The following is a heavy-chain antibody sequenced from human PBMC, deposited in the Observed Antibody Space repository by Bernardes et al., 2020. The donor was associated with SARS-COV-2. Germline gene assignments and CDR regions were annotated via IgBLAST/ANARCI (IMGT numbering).Heavy chain of an antibody. J-gene: IGHJ5*02. V-gene: IGHV4-34*01. CDR2: GNRNGRS. CDR1: GGTFSTHY. D-gene: IGHD1-26*01. Sequence: SGTLSLTCNVSGGTFSTHYLTWMRKPPGKGLEWIGEGNRNGRSNHNPSLRSRITMFVDTSKNHFSLRLDSVTAADTAVYYCARLTDDNGKYFWFDPWGQGTLVTVSS. CDR3: ARLTDDNGKYFWFDP.